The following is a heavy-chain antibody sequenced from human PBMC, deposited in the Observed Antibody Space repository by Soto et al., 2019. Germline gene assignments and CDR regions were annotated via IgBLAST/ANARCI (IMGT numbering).Heavy chain of an antibody. CDR2: IIPILGIA. Sequence: VQLVQSGAEVKKPGPSVKVSCKASGGTFSSYTISWVRQAPGQGLEWMGRIIPILGIATYAQKFQGRVTITADKSTSTAYMELRSLRSEDTAVYYCARDYGDYGEFDYWGQGTLVTVSS. V-gene: IGHV1-69*08. CDR1: GGTFSSYT. CDR3: ARDYGDYGEFDY. J-gene: IGHJ4*02. D-gene: IGHD4-17*01.